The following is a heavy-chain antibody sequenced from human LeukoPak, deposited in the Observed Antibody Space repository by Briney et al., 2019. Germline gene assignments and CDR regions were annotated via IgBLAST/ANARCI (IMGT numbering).Heavy chain of an antibody. J-gene: IGHJ4*02. V-gene: IGHV4-59*08. CDR3: ARHVEHAAYFHH. D-gene: IGHD1/OR15-1a*01. Sequence: SETLSLTCTVSGFSISDFHWSWLRQSPEKGLEWIGWITNSGDANYNPSLESRLAMSAETTKRQLSLPGTSGTEADMAVYYCARHVEHAAYFHHWGQGILVTVSS. CDR1: GFSISDFH. CDR2: ITNSGDA.